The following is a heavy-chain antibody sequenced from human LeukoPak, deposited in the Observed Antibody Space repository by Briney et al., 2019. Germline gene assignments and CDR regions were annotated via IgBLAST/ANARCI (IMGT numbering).Heavy chain of an antibody. CDR2: MNPNSGNT. D-gene: IGHD1-7*01. V-gene: IGHV1-8*01. J-gene: IGHJ5*02. Sequence: ASVKVSCKASGYTFTSYDINWVRQATGQGLEWMGWMNPNSGNTGYAQKFQGRVTMTRNTSISTAYMELSSLRSEDTAVYYCARGITGTTYNWLDPWGQGTLVTVSS. CDR3: ARGITGTTYNWLDP. CDR1: GYTFTSYD.